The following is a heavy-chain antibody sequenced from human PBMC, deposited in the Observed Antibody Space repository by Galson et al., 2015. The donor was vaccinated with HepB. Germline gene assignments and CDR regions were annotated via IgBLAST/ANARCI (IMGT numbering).Heavy chain of an antibody. CDR3: ARASPLAVGHNWFDP. J-gene: IGHJ5*02. Sequence: QSGAEVKKPGESLKISCKGSGYRFTSYWIAWVRQMPGKGLEWMGLVYPGDSDTTYNPSFQGQVIMSADKSINTAYLQWSSLKASDTAVYYCARASPLAVGHNWFDPWGQGTLVTVSS. D-gene: IGHD6-13*01. CDR1: GYRFTSYW. CDR2: VYPGDSDT. V-gene: IGHV5-51*01.